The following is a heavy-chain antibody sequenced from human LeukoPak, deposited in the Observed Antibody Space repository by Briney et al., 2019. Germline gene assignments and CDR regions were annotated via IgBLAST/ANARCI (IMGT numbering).Heavy chain of an antibody. CDR1: GYTFTSYG. CDR2: ISAYNGNS. CDR3: ARVHSYCSSTSCLDY. D-gene: IGHD2-2*01. J-gene: IGHJ4*02. Sequence: ASVKVSCKASGYTFTSYGISWVRQAPGQGLEWMGWISAYNGNSNYAQKFQGRVTMTTDASTSTGYMELRSLRSDDTAVYYCARVHSYCSSTSCLDYWGQGTLVTVSS. V-gene: IGHV1-18*01.